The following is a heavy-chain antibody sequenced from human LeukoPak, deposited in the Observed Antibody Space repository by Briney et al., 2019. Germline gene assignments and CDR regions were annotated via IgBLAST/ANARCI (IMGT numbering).Heavy chain of an antibody. D-gene: IGHD6-13*01. CDR3: ARGAGIAAAGTLFDY. CDR1: GGSISSYY. CDR2: IYYSGRT. J-gene: IGHJ4*02. V-gene: IGHV4-59*12. Sequence: SETLSLTCTVSGGSISSYYWSWIRQPPGKGLEWIGYIYYSGRTNYNPSLKSRITILVDTSKNQFSLKLSSVTAADTAVYYCARGAGIAAAGTLFDYWGQGTLVTVSS.